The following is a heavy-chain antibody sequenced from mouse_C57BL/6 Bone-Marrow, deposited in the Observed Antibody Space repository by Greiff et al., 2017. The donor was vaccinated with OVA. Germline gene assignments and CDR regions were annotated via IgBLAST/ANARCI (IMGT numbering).Heavy chain of an antibody. J-gene: IGHJ1*03. V-gene: IGHV1-22*01. CDR1: GYTFTDYN. CDR3: AIGGSNPWYFYV. CDR2: INPNNGGT. D-gene: IGHD1-1*02. Sequence: VQLQQSGPELVKPGASVKMSCKASGYTFTDYNMHWVKQSHGKSLEWIGYINPNNGGTSYNQKFKGKATLTVNKYYSTVYMELRSLNSEDSAVYYCAIGGSNPWYFYVWGTGATVTVAS.